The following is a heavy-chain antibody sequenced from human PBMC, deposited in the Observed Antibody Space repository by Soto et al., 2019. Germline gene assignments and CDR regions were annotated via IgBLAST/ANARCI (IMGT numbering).Heavy chain of an antibody. CDR1: GFTFSSYD. D-gene: IGHD6-6*01. CDR2: IGIAGDT. V-gene: IGHV3-13*01. J-gene: IGHJ6*02. Sequence: GGSLRLSCAASGFTFSSYDMHWVHQAPGKGLEWVSAIGIAGDTYYAGSVKGRFTISRENAENSLYLQMSSLTAGDTAVYYCGREHITSSGPGYYGTDVWGQGTTVTVSS. CDR3: GREHITSSGPGYYGTDV.